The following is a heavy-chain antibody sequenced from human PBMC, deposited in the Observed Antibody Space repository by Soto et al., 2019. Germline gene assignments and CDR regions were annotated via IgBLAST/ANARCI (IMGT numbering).Heavy chain of an antibody. V-gene: IGHV3-23*01. CDR1: GFTFGSYA. CDR2: ISGSGGST. D-gene: IGHD6-6*01. Sequence: GGSLRLSCAASGFTFGSYAMSWVRQAPGKGLEWVSAISGSGGSTYYADTVKGRFTISRDNSKNTLYLQMNSLRAEDTAVYYCAKVYYYIAARPHFDYWGQGTLVTVSS. CDR3: AKVYYYIAARPHFDY. J-gene: IGHJ4*02.